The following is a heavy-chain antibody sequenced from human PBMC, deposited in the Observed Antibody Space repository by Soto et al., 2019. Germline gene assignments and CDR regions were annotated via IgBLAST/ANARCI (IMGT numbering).Heavy chain of an antibody. CDR2: ISYDGSNK. Sequence: QVQLVQSGGGVVQPGRSLRLSCAASGFTFSNYAIHWVRQAPGKGLEWVAVISYDGSNKNYADSVKGRFTISRDNSKNTLYLQMNSLRADDTAVYYFAKDLGGMDVWGQGTTVTVSS. J-gene: IGHJ6*02. CDR3: AKDLGGMDV. CDR1: GFTFSNYA. V-gene: IGHV3-30*18. D-gene: IGHD7-27*01.